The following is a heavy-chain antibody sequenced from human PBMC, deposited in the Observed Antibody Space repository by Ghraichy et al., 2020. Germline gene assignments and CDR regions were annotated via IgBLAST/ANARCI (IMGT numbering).Heavy chain of an antibody. CDR1: GDSMGSHY. CDR2: IHYSGAK. Sequence: SQTLSLTCTVSGDSMGSHYWNWIRQPPGKGLEWIGYIHYSGAKTYTPSLKSRVTISIDTSKNQISLRLTSATAADTAVYFCAKQGIDFGNYEDAFDLWGQGTMVVVSS. V-gene: IGHV4-59*08. CDR3: AKQGIDFGNYEDAFDL. D-gene: IGHD4-11*01. J-gene: IGHJ3*01.